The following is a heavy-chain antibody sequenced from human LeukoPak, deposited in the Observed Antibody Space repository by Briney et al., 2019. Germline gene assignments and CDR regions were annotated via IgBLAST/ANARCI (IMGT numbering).Heavy chain of an antibody. CDR2: IYYSGST. D-gene: IGHD2-2*01. CDR3: AREVYLTSDIVVVPAANYYGMDV. J-gene: IGHJ6*02. CDR1: GGSISSGGYY. V-gene: IGHV4-31*03. Sequence: SETLSLTCTVSGGSISSGGYYWSWIRQHPGKGLEWVGYIYYSGSTYYNPSLKSRVTISVDTSKNQFSLKLSSVTAADTAVYYCAREVYLTSDIVVVPAANYYGMDVWGQGTTVTVSS.